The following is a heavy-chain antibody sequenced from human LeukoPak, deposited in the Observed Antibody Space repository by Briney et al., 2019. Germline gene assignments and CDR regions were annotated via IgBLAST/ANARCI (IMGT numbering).Heavy chain of an antibody. Sequence: PGGSLRLSCAASGFTINTNYMSWVRQAPGKGLEWVSYISSSGTYTNYADSVKGRFTISRDNAKNSLYLQMNTLRAEDTAVYYCARYGSSSLGMDVWGQGTTVTVSS. CDR3: ARYGSSSLGMDV. CDR1: GFTINTNY. CDR2: ISSSGTYT. J-gene: IGHJ6*02. V-gene: IGHV3-11*06. D-gene: IGHD6-6*01.